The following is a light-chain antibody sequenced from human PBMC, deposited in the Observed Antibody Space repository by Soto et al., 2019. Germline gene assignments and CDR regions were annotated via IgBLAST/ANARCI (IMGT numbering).Light chain of an antibody. CDR1: ESISRH. CDR3: QQSYSTLSIS. V-gene: IGKV1-39*01. CDR2: AAS. J-gene: IGKJ5*01. Sequence: DIQMTQSPSSLSASVGDRVTIPCRESESISRHLNWYQQKPGKAPNLLIYAASTLQNGVPSRFSGSGSGTDFTLTISSLQPEDFATYYCQQSYSTLSISFGQGTRLEIK.